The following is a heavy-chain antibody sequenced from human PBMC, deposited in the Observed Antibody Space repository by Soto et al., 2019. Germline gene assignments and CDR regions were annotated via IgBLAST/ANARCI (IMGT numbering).Heavy chain of an antibody. J-gene: IGHJ4*02. V-gene: IGHV1-69*13. Sequence: GASVKVSCKASGGTFSRNTISWVRQAPGQGLEWMGGIMPIFGSANYAQKFQGRVTITADENTRTVYMELSRLRSEDTAVYYCARQFDSDTTGYYYDYWGQGTQVTVSS. CDR2: IMPIFGSA. D-gene: IGHD3-22*01. CDR1: GGTFSRNT. CDR3: ARQFDSDTTGYYYDY.